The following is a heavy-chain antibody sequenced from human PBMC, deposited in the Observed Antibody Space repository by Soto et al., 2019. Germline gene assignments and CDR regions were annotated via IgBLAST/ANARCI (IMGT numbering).Heavy chain of an antibody. J-gene: IGHJ6*03. D-gene: IGHD6-13*01. CDR3: ARRVAAAGTGGGYYYYMDV. V-gene: IGHV1-69*06. CDR1: GGTFSSYA. CDR2: IIPIFGTA. Sequence: SVKVSCKASGGTFSSYAISWVRQAPGQGLEWMGGIIPIFGTANYAQKFQGRVTITADKSTSTAYMELSSLRSEDTAVYYCARRVAAAGTGGGYYYYMDVWGKGTTVTVSS.